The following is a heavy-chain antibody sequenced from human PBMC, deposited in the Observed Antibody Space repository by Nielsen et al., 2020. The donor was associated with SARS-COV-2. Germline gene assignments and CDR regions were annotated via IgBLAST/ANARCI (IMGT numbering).Heavy chain of an antibody. J-gene: IGHJ3*02. D-gene: IGHD6-25*01. CDR3: AKPLPQFSGSWYAFHI. Sequence: GESLKISCATSGFTFSAYAMSWVRQSPGKGLEWVSAISGSGGATYYAESVKGRFTISRDNSKSTLYLQMTSLTAEDTAVYFCAKPLPQFSGSWYAFHIWGQGTMVTVSS. V-gene: IGHV3-23*01. CDR1: GFTFSAYA. CDR2: ISGSGGAT.